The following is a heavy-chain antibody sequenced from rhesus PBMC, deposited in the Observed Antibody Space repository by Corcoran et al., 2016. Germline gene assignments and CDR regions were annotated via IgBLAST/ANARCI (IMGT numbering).Heavy chain of an antibody. D-gene: IGHD2-27*01. CDR1: GGSIRDSYY. J-gene: IGHJ4*01. CDR2: SYSSGGST. CDR3: ARDCSGIYCPVDY. Sequence: QVQLQESGPGLVKPSETLSLTCTVSGGSIRDSYYWNWIRQPPGKGMEWMGRSYSSGGSTSYKPARKSRFTMSKDTSKNPFSRKLSSVTAADTAVYYCARDCSGIYCPVDYWGQGVLVTVSS. V-gene: IGHV4-106*01.